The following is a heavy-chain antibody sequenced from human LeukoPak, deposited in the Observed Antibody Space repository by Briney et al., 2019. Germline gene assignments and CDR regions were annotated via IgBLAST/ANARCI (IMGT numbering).Heavy chain of an antibody. J-gene: IGHJ5*02. CDR3: ARDCSSGTCYFFP. CDR1: GYTFTDYG. CDR2: ISAYDGNT. D-gene: IGHD2-15*01. Sequence: GASVKVSCKASGYTFTDYGISWVRQAPGQGLEWMGWISAYDGNTNYAQKFQGRVTMTTDTSTSTAYMELRSLGSDDTAVYYCARDCSSGTCYFFPCGQGTLVTVSS. V-gene: IGHV1-18*01.